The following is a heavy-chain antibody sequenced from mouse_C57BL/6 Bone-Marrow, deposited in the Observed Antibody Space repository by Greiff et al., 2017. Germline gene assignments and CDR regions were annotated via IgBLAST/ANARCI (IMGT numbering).Heavy chain of an antibody. V-gene: IGHV1-26*01. D-gene: IGHD1-1*01. J-gene: IGHJ3*01. CDR2: INPNNGGT. CDR3: ARQEDYYGSRGFAY. Sequence: EVQLQQSGPELVKPGASVKISCKASGYTFTDYYMNWVKQSHGKSLEWIGDINPNNGGTSYNQKFKGKATLTVDKSSSTAYMELRSLTSEDSAVYYCARQEDYYGSRGFAYWGQGTLVTVSA. CDR1: GYTFTDYY.